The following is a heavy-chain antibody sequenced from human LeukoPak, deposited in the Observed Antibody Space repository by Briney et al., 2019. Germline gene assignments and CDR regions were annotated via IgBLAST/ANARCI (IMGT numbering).Heavy chain of an antibody. CDR2: ISAYNGNT. Sequence: ASVKVSCKASGYTFTSYGISWVRQAPGQGLEWMEWISAYNGNTNYAQKLQGRVTMTTDTSTSTAYMELRSLRSDDTAVYYCARRGYSGYDYRVYDYWGQGTLVTVSS. D-gene: IGHD5-12*01. V-gene: IGHV1-18*01. J-gene: IGHJ4*02. CDR3: ARRGYSGYDYRVYDY. CDR1: GYTFTSYG.